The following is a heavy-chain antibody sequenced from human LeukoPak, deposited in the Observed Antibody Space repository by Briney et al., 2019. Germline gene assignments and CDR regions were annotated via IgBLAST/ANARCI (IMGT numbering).Heavy chain of an antibody. CDR3: AKYGNSGWVIDN. CDR2: IYYTGAT. J-gene: IGHJ4*02. D-gene: IGHD6-19*01. CDR1: GGSIGNNY. Sequence: SETLSLTCTVSGGSIGNNYWTWIRQPPGKGLEYIGYIYYTGATNYNPSLKSRVTISIDTSKSQFSLKLSSVTAADTAVYFCAKYGNSGWVIDNWGQGALVTVSS. V-gene: IGHV4-59*08.